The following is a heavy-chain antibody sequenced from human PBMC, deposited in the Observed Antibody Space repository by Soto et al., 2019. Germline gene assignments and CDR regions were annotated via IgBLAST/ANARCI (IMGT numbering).Heavy chain of an antibody. CDR3: ARSPTSANYADCFDP. CDR2: IYSAGST. V-gene: IGHV3-66*01. Sequence: EVPVVESGGGLVQPGGSLRLSCAASGFIVSSSYMSWVRQAPGKGLEWVAVIYSAGSTYYADSVKGRFTIYRDRSKNTPDLQMDSLRAEDTAVYYCARSPTSANYADCFDPWGQGTLVTVSS. J-gene: IGHJ5*02. D-gene: IGHD4-4*01. CDR1: GFIVSSSY.